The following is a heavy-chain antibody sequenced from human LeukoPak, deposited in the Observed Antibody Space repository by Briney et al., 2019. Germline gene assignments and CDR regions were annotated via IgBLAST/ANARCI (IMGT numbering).Heavy chain of an antibody. CDR1: GGSFSGYY. Sequence: SETLSLTCAVYGGSFSGYYWSWIRQPPGKGLEWIGEINHSGSTNYNPSLKSRVTISVDTSKNQFSLKLSSVTAADTAVYYCARVLDYYDSSDYWGQGTLVTVSS. CDR2: INHSGST. J-gene: IGHJ4*02. V-gene: IGHV4-34*01. D-gene: IGHD3-22*01. CDR3: ARVLDYYDSSDY.